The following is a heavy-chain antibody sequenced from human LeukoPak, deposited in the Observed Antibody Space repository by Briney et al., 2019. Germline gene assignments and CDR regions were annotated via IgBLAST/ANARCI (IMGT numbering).Heavy chain of an antibody. J-gene: IGHJ4*02. CDR2: INHSGST. V-gene: IGHV4-34*01. Sequence: SETLSLTCAVYGGSFSGYYWSWIRQPPGKGLEWIGEINHSGSTNYNPSLKSRVTISVDKSKNQFSLKLSSVTAADTAVYYCARSVRRGSGSYYKDWGQGTLVTVSS. CDR1: GGSFSGYY. CDR3: ARSVRRGSGSYYKD. D-gene: IGHD3-10*01.